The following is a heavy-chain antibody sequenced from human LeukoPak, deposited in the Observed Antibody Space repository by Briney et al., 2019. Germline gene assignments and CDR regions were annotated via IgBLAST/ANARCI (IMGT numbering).Heavy chain of an antibody. CDR1: GFNLSSYW. J-gene: IGHJ4*02. CDR2: IKPDGSEQ. CDR3: AKQGAYFFDY. V-gene: IGHV3-7*01. Sequence: LPGGSLRLSCEASGFNLSSYWMGWVRQAPGKGLEYVATIKPDGSEQLYVGSAKGRFTISKDSAKNSVFLQINSLRAEDTAMYYCAKQGAYFFDYWGQGTLVTVSS.